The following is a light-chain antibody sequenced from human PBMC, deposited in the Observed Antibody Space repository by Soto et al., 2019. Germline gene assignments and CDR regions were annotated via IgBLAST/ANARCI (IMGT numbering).Light chain of an antibody. CDR3: QQYNTYPAT. V-gene: IGKV1-16*02. CDR2: GAS. Sequence: DIQMTQSPSSLSASVGDRVTITCRASQDIRNYLAWFQHKPGKAPKSLIYGASNLQSGVPSKVSGSGSGADFTLTISCLQPEDFATYYCQQYNTYPATFGGGPMVEIK. CDR1: QDIRNY. J-gene: IGKJ4*01.